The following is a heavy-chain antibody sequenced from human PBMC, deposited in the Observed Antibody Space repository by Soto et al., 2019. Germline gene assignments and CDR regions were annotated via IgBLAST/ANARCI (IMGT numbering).Heavy chain of an antibody. V-gene: IGHV3-23*01. CDR2: ISGSA. Sequence: GGSLRLSCAASGFTFSSYAMSWARQAPGRGLEWVSGISGSAYYADSVKGRFTISGDNSKNTLYLQMNSLRADDTAVYYCAKGAYSSSWYPTFDYWGQGTLVTVSS. CDR3: AKGAYSSSWYPTFDY. J-gene: IGHJ4*02. D-gene: IGHD6-13*01. CDR1: GFTFSSYA.